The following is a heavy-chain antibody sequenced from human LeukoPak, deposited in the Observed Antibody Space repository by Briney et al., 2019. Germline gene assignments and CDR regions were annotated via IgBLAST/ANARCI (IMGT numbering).Heavy chain of an antibody. CDR3: IVVVPAASRWYYFDY. Sequence: SETLSLTCTVSGGSISSSSYYWGWIRQPPGKGMEGIGSIYYSGSTYYNPSLKSRVTISVDTSKNHFSLKLSSVTAADTAVYWGIVVVPAASRWYYFDYRGQGTLVTVSS. V-gene: IGHV4-39*02. J-gene: IGHJ4*02. CDR1: GGSISSSSYY. D-gene: IGHD2-2*01. CDR2: IYYSGST.